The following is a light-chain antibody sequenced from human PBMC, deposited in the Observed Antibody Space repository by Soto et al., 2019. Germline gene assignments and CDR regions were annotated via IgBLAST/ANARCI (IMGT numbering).Light chain of an antibody. J-gene: IGLJ2*01. CDR1: SSNIGSKY. CDR3: AAWDDSLSGVV. V-gene: IGLV1-47*01. CDR2: RNN. Sequence: QSVLTQPPSASGTPRQRVTISCSGSSSNIGSKYVYWYQQLPGTAPKLLIYRNNQRPSGVPDRFSGSKSGTSASLAISGLRSEDEADYYCAAWDDSLSGVVFGGGTKLTVL.